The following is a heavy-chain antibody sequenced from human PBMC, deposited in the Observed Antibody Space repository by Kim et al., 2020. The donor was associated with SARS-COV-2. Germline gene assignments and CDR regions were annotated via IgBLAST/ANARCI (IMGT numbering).Heavy chain of an antibody. CDR2: IIPILGIA. Sequence: SVKVSCKASGGTFSSYAISWVRQAPGQGLEWMGRIIPILGIANYAQKFQGRVTITADKSTSTAYMELSSLRSEDTAVYYCARDCSGGSCYGYFQHWGQGTLVTVSS. J-gene: IGHJ1*01. CDR3: ARDCSGGSCYGYFQH. CDR1: GGTFSSYA. D-gene: IGHD2-15*01. V-gene: IGHV1-69*04.